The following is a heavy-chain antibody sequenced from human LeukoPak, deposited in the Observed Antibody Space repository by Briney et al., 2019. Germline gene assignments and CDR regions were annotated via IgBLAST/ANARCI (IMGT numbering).Heavy chain of an antibody. CDR2: IIPILGIA. J-gene: IGHJ6*02. V-gene: IGHV1-69*04. CDR1: GGTFSSYA. Sequence: SVKVSCKASGGTFSSYAISWVRQAPGQGLEWMGRIIPILGIANYAQKFQGRVTITADKSTSTAYMELSSLRSEDTAVYYCARVYCSSTSCYGYYYYGMDVWGQGTTVTVSS. CDR3: ARVYCSSTSCYGYYYYGMDV. D-gene: IGHD2-2*01.